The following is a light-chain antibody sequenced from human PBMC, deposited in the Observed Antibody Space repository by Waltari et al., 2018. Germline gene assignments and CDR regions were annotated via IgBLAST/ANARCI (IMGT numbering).Light chain of an antibody. Sequence: EVVMTHSPATLSVSPGERVTLSCRASQSVSRFVAWYQQKPGQAPRLLISGASTRATGIPARFSGSGSGTEFTLTISSLQSEDFAIYYCQQYNDWPPLTFGGGTKLEIK. J-gene: IGKJ4*01. CDR3: QQYNDWPPLT. V-gene: IGKV3-15*01. CDR1: QSVSRF. CDR2: GAS.